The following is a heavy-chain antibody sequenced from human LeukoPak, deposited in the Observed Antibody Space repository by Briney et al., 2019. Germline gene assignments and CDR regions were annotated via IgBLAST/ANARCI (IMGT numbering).Heavy chain of an antibody. CDR2: IYYSGST. D-gene: IGHD6-13*01. CDR1: GGSISSYY. J-gene: IGHJ4*02. Sequence: SETLSLTCTVSGGSISSYYWSWIRQPPGKGLEWIGYIYYSGSTNYNPSLKSRVTISVDTSKNQFSLKLSSVTAADTAVYYCASTFYSSSWYYNWGQGTLVTVSS. CDR3: ASTFYSSSWYYN. V-gene: IGHV4-59*12.